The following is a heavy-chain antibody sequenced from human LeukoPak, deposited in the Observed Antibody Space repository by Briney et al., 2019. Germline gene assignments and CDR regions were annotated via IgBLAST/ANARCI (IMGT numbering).Heavy chain of an antibody. D-gene: IGHD4-11*01. CDR3: AREHGSWSYRYYFFLDV. CDR2: VSYNGRT. J-gene: IGHJ6*03. V-gene: IGHV4-61*10. CDR1: GGSISSGYYY. Sequence: SETLSLTCTVSGGSISSGYYYWSWIRQPAGKGLEWIGHVSYNGRTNYNPSLKSRAAISLGTSKSHFSLTLNSMTPADTAIYYCAREHGSWSYRYYFFLDVWGKGTTVTVSS.